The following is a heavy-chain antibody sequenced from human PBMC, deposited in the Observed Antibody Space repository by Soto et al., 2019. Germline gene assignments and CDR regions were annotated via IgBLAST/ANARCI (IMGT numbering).Heavy chain of an antibody. CDR1: GFTFSSYA. CDR2: ISYDGSNK. Sequence: GGSLRLSCAASGFTFSSYAMHWVRQAPGKGLEWVAVISYDGSNKYYADSVKGRFTISRDNSKNTLYLQMNSLRAEDTAAYYCARGYFEYSSSSPWFDPWGQGTLVTVSS. D-gene: IGHD6-6*01. J-gene: IGHJ5*02. V-gene: IGHV3-30-3*01. CDR3: ARGYFEYSSSSPWFDP.